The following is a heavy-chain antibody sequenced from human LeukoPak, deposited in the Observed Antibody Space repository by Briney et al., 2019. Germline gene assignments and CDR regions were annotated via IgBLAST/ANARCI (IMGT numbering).Heavy chain of an antibody. D-gene: IGHD1-26*01. CDR3: ARGGDGSGRGYFDY. J-gene: IGHJ4*02. V-gene: IGHV3-66*01. CDR2: IYSGGST. Sequence: GGSLRLSCTASGFTFINYSMNWVRQAPGKGLEWVSVIYSGGSTYYADSVKGRFTISRDNSKNTLYLQMNSLRAEDTAVYYCARGGDGSGRGYFDYWGQGTLVTVSS. CDR1: GFTFINYS.